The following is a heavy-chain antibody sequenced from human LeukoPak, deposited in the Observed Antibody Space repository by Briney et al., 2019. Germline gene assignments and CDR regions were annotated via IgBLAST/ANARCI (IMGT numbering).Heavy chain of an antibody. CDR2: ISSSSSYI. Sequence: GSLRLSCAASGFTFSSYSMNWVRQAPGKGLEWVSSISSSSSYIYYADSVKGRFTISRDNAKNSLYLQMNSLRAEDTAVYYCARESDPHSSHFSAPLFDYWGQGTLVTVSS. CDR1: GFTFSSYS. V-gene: IGHV3-21*01. CDR3: ARESDPHSSHFSAPLFDY. J-gene: IGHJ4*02. D-gene: IGHD6-13*01.